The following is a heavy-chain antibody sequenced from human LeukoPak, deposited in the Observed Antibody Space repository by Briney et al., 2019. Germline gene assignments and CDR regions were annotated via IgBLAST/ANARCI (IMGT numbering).Heavy chain of an antibody. Sequence: GGSLRLSCATSGFTFSSYGFHWVRQAPIKGLEWVAVIWYDGSKKYYADSVKGRFTISRDDSKNTVYLQMDSLRAEDTAMYYCARDRGDYSDYSDFFDAWGQGTLVTFSS. CDR2: IWYDGSKK. V-gene: IGHV3-33*01. CDR3: ARDRGDYSDYSDFFDA. D-gene: IGHD4-11*01. J-gene: IGHJ4*02. CDR1: GFTFSSYG.